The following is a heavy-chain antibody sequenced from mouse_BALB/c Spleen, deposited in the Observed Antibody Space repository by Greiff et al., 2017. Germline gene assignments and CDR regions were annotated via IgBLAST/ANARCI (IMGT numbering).Heavy chain of an antibody. CDR2: IDPANGNT. J-gene: IGHJ2*01. D-gene: IGHD2-4*01. V-gene: IGHV14-3*02. CDR1: GFNIKDTY. CDR3: APIYYDYPLDS. Sequence: EVQLQQSGAELVKPGASVKLSCTASGFNIKDTYMHWVKQRPEQGLEWIGRIDPANGNTKYDPKFQGKATITADTSSNTAYLQLSSLTSEDTAVYYCAPIYYDYPLDSWGQGTTLTVSS.